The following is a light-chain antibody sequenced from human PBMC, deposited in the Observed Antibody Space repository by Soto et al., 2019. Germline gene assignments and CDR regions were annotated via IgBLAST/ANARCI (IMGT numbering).Light chain of an antibody. Sequence: AILMTQSPSSSSSSLGDRVTITCRASQGIRNDLAWYQQKPGKAPKLLIYEASTLQSGVPSRFSGSGSGTEFTLTISSLQPDDFATYYCQQYETFSGTFGPGTKVDIK. V-gene: IGKV1-6*01. J-gene: IGKJ1*01. CDR2: EAS. CDR1: QGIRND. CDR3: QQYETFSGT.